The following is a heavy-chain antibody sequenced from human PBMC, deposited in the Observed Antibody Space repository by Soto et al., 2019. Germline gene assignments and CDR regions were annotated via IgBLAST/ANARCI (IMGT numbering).Heavy chain of an antibody. CDR2: ISSSGSTI. D-gene: IGHD1-1*01. Sequence: GGSLRLSCAASGFTFSDYYMSWIRQAPGKGLEWVSYISSSGSTIYYADSVKGRFTISRDNAKNSLYLQMDSLRAEDTAVYYCARLLLEYYYYGMDVWGQGTTVTVSS. CDR3: ARLLLEYYYYGMDV. CDR1: GFTFSDYY. V-gene: IGHV3-11*01. J-gene: IGHJ6*02.